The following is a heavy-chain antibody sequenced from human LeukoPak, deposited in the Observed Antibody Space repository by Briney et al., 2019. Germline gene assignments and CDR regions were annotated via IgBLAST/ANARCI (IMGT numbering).Heavy chain of an antibody. Sequence: SETLPLTCAVYGGSFSGYYWSWIRQPPGKGPEWIGEINHSGSTNYNPSLKSRVTISVDTSKNQFSLKLSSVTAADTAVYYCARAPKPPMVRGVIITTWTHYYYGMDVWGQGTTVTVSS. D-gene: IGHD3-10*01. CDR3: ARAPKPPMVRGVIITTWTHYYYGMDV. CDR1: GGSFSGYY. CDR2: INHSGST. J-gene: IGHJ6*02. V-gene: IGHV4-34*01.